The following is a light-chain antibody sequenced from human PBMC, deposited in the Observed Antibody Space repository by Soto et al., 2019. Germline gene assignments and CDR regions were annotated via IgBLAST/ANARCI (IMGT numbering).Light chain of an antibody. CDR3: QQYNNGLPRT. Sequence: ERVMIQAAAVLSKSPGERATISCRASQSVSRNLAWYQQKRGQAPRLLIYDTSTRATGIPARFSGSGSGTEFTLTVSSLLSEAFAGIYCQQYNNGLPRTFGQGPKVAIK. CDR2: DTS. CDR1: QSVSRN. V-gene: IGKV3-15*01. J-gene: IGKJ1*01.